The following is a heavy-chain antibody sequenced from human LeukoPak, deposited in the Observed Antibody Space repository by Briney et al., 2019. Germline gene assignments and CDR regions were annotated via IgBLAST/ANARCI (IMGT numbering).Heavy chain of an antibody. CDR1: GFTFSSYS. CDR2: ISSSSSYI. CDR3: ARERKEYSSSCFDY. J-gene: IGHJ4*02. V-gene: IGHV3-21*01. Sequence: GGSLRLSCAASGFTFSSYSMNWVRQAPGKGLEWVSSISSSSSYIYYADSVKGRFTISRDNAKNSLYLQMNSLRAEDTAVYYCARERKEYSSSCFDYWGQGTLLTVSS. D-gene: IGHD6-6*01.